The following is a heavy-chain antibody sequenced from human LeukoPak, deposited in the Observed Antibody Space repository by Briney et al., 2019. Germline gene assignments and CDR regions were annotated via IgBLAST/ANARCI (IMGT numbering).Heavy chain of an antibody. J-gene: IGHJ4*02. D-gene: IGHD1-7*01. CDR3: ATALNNWNYY. V-gene: IGHV1-2*02. CDR1: GYTFTDYY. Sequence: ASVTVSCKASGYTFTDYYMYWVRQAPGQGLEWMGWINPNTGGTNYAQNFQGRVTMTGDTSISTAYMELSSLRSDDTAVYYCATALNNWNYYWGQGTLVTVSS. CDR2: INPNTGGT.